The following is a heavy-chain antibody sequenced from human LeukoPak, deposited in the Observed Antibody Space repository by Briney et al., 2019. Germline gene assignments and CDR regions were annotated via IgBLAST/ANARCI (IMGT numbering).Heavy chain of an antibody. CDR2: IQYTGST. CDR1: GTSISDYN. CDR3: ARQHGVGATAPDY. Sequence: PSETLSLTCTVSGTSISDYNWSWIRQPPGKGLEWIGFIQYTGSTNYNPSLKSRVTISVDTSKNQFSLKLSSVTAADTAVYYCARQHGVGATAPDYWGQGTLVTVSS. V-gene: IGHV4-59*08. D-gene: IGHD1-26*01. J-gene: IGHJ4*02.